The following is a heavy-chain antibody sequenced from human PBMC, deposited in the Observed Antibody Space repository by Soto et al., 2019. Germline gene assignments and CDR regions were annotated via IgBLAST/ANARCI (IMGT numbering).Heavy chain of an antibody. CDR3: ARVSYDFWSGYPTYYYYYYMDV. Sequence: SETLSLTCAVYGGSFSGYYWSWIRQPPGKGLEWIGEINHSGSTNYNPSLKSRVTISVDTSKNQFSLKLSSVTAADTAVYYCARVSYDFWSGYPTYYYYYYMDVWGKGTTVTVSS. D-gene: IGHD3-3*01. CDR1: GGSFSGYY. CDR2: INHSGST. J-gene: IGHJ6*03. V-gene: IGHV4-34*01.